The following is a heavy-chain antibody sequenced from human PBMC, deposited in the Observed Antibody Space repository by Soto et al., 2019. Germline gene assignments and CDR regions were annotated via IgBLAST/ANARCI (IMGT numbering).Heavy chain of an antibody. CDR1: GGPISSGGYY. CDR2: IYYSGST. V-gene: IGHV4-31*03. D-gene: IGHD3-22*01. Sequence: SETLSLTCTVSGGPISSGGYYWSWIRQHPGKGLEWIGYIYYSGSTYYNPSLKSRVTISVDTSKNQFSLKLSSVTAADTAVYYCARAPYYDSSGYVFGYWGQGTLVTVS. CDR3: ARAPYYDSSGYVFGY. J-gene: IGHJ4*02.